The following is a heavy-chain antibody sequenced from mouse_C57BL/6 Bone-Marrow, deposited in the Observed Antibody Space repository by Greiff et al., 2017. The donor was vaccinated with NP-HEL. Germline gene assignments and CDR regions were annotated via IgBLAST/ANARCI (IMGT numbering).Heavy chain of an antibody. CDR1: GFSFNTYA. CDR3: VRPPYYYGD. V-gene: IGHV10-1*01. J-gene: IGHJ3*01. Sequence: EVKLVESGGGLVQPKGSLKLSCAASGFSFNTYAMNWVRQAPGKGLEWVARIRSKSNNYATYYADSVKDRFTISRDDSESMLYLQMNNLKTEDTAMYYCVRPPYYYGDWGQGTLVTVSA. CDR2: IRSKSNNYAT. D-gene: IGHD1-1*01.